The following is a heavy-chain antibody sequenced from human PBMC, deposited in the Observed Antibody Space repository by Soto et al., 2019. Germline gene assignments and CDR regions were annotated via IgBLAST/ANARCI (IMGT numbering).Heavy chain of an antibody. CDR3: ARAKDIVATIASYYFDY. V-gene: IGHV1-2*04. D-gene: IGHD5-12*01. Sequence: ASVKVSCKASGYTFTGYYMHWVRQAPGQGLEWMGWINPNSGGTNYAQKFQGWVTMTRDTSISTAYMELSRLRSDDTALYYCARAKDIVATIASYYFDYWGQGTLVTVSS. CDR2: INPNSGGT. CDR1: GYTFTGYY. J-gene: IGHJ4*02.